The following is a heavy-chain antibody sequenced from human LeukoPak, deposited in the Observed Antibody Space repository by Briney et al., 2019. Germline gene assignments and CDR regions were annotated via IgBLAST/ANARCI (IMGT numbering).Heavy chain of an antibody. V-gene: IGHV4-31*03. CDR3: ARTTYYDILTGYYDAWLLFDY. J-gene: IGHJ4*02. CDR2: IYYSGST. Sequence: SETLSLTCTVSGGSISSGGYYWSWIRQHPGKGLEWIGYIYYSGSTYYNPSLKSRVTISVDTSKNQFSLKLSSVTAADTAVYYCARTTYYDILTGYYDAWLLFDYWGQGNLVTVSS. CDR1: GGSISSGGYY. D-gene: IGHD3-9*01.